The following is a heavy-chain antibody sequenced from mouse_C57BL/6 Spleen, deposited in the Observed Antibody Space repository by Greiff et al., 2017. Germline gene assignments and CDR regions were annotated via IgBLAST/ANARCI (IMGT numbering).Heavy chain of an antibody. CDR2: INPNNGGT. V-gene: IGHV1-26*01. CDR1: GYTFTDYY. D-gene: IGHD2-4*01. Sequence: EVQLQQSGPELVKPGASVKISCKASGYTFTDYYMNWVKQSPGKSLEWIGDINPNNGGTSYNQKFKGKATLTVDKSSSTAYMELRSLTSEDSAVYYCARTDYDGGFAGWGQGTLVTVSA. J-gene: IGHJ3*01. CDR3: ARTDYDGGFAG.